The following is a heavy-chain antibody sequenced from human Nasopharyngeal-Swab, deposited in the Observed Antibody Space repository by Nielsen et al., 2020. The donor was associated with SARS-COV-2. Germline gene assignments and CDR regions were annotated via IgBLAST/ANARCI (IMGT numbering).Heavy chain of an antibody. J-gene: IGHJ4*02. CDR3: ARDWIGNLDY. V-gene: IGHV3-30*04. Sequence: WIRQPPGKGLEWVAVISYDGSNKYYADSVKGRFTISRDNSKNTLYLQMNSLRAEDTAVYYCARDWIGNLDYWGQGTLVTVSS. D-gene: IGHD3-10*01. CDR2: ISYDGSNK.